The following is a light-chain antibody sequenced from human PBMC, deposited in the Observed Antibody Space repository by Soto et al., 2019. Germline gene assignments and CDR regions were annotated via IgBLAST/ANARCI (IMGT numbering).Light chain of an antibody. V-gene: IGKV3-15*01. CDR1: QSVSSN. CDR3: QQYHNWPPYT. J-gene: IGKJ2*01. CDR2: GAS. Sequence: EIVMTQSPATLSVSPGERASLSCRASQSVSSNLAWYQQRPGQAPRLLIYGASNRATGIPARFSGSGSGTEFTLPISSLQSEDFAIYYCQQYHNWPPYTFGQGTKLEIK.